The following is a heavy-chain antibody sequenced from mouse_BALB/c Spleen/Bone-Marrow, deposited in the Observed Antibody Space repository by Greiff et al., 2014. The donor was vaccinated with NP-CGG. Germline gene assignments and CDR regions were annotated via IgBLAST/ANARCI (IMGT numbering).Heavy chain of an antibody. CDR1: GFTLSSYG. D-gene: IGHD2-1*01. Sequence: VQLKESGGDLVKPGGSLKLSCAASGFTLSSYGMSWVRQTPDKRLEWVATISSGGSYTYYPDSVKGRFTISRDNAKNTLYLQMSSLKSEDTAMYYCARQYGNLGVMDYWGQGTSVTVSS. J-gene: IGHJ4*01. V-gene: IGHV5-6*01. CDR3: ARQYGNLGVMDY. CDR2: ISSGGSYT.